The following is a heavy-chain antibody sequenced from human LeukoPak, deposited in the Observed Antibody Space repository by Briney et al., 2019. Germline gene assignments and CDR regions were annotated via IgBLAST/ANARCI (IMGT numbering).Heavy chain of an antibody. Sequence: GGSLRLSCAASGFTFSSYAMSWVRQAPGKGLEWVSAISASGGSTYYADSVKGRFSISRDNSKNTLYLQMNSLRAEDTAVYYCAKKYGVTVYGSGLNHFDYWGQGTLVTVSS. V-gene: IGHV3-23*01. CDR1: GFTFSSYA. CDR2: ISASGGST. J-gene: IGHJ4*02. CDR3: AKKYGVTVYGSGLNHFDY. D-gene: IGHD6-19*01.